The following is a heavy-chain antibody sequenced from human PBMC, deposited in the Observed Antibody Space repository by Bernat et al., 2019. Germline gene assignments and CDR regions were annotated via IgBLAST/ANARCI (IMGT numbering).Heavy chain of an antibody. CDR2: IRSKPNSYAT. Sequence: EVQLVESGGGLVQPGESLKLSCAASGFTFSGSAMHWVRQASGKGLEWVGRIRSKPNSYATAFGASVTGRFTISRDDSKNTAYLQMNSLKTEDTAVYYCTRQVEVVVNYYYYMDVWGKGTTVTVSS. D-gene: IGHD2-2*01. CDR1: GFTFSGSA. J-gene: IGHJ6*03. CDR3: TRQVEVVVNYYYYMDV. V-gene: IGHV3-73*02.